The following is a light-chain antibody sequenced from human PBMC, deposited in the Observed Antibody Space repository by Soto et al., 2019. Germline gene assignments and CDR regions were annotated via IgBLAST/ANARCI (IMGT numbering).Light chain of an antibody. CDR3: QKYDNVLWT. Sequence: DFPMTQSPSSLSASVGDRVTITCRASQGISIYLAWYQQKPGKAPKLLIYAASTLQSGVPSRFSGSGSGTYFTLTISSLQPEDVATYYCQKYDNVLWTFGQGTKVEIK. J-gene: IGKJ1*01. V-gene: IGKV1-27*01. CDR1: QGISIY. CDR2: AAS.